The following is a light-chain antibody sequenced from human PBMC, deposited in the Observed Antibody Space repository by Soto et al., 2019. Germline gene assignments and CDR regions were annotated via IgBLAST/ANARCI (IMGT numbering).Light chain of an antibody. Sequence: EIALTQSPGTLSLSPGERATLSCRASQSVSSSYLAWYQQKPGQAPRLLIYGASSRATGIPDRFSGSGSGTDFTLTISRLEPEDFAVYYCQQYHSSPRTFGQGTKVDIK. CDR1: QSVSSSY. V-gene: IGKV3-20*01. CDR3: QQYHSSPRT. J-gene: IGKJ1*01. CDR2: GAS.